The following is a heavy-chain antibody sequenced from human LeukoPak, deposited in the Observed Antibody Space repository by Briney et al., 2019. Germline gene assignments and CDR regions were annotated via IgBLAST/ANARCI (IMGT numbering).Heavy chain of an antibody. CDR2: ISSSDTYI. V-gene: IGHV3-21*01. J-gene: IGHJ4*02. D-gene: IGHD2-8*01. Sequence: GGSLRLSCAASGFTFSSYTMNWVRQAPGKGLEWVSSISSSDTYIYYADSVKGRFTISRDNAKNSLYLQMNSLRAEDTAVYYCARDWGLGYCTNGVCYPSGPFDYWGQGTLVTVSS. CDR1: GFTFSSYT. CDR3: ARDWGLGYCTNGVCYPSGPFDY.